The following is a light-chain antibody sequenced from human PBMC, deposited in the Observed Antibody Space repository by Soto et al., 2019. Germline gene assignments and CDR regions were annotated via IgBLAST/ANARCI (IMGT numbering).Light chain of an antibody. CDR1: QSVLYSSDNKNY. V-gene: IGKV4-1*01. Sequence: SLAVSLGERATINCKSTQSVLYSSDNKNYLAWYQQKPGQPPKLLVYWASTRESGVPDRISGSGSETDFTLTINSLQAEDVAVYYCQQYYTTPITFGQGTRLEIK. J-gene: IGKJ5*01. CDR2: WAS. CDR3: QQYYTTPIT.